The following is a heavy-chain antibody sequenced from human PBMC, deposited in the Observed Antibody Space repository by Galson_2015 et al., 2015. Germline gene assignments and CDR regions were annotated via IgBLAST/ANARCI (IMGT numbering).Heavy chain of an antibody. CDR1: GFTFSNYD. CDR3: ANGGRGWGGGWFDP. D-gene: IGHD6-19*01. V-gene: IGHV3-23*01. CDR2: ISSSGGST. J-gene: IGHJ5*02. Sequence: SLRLSCAASGFTFSNYDMTWVRQAPGKGLEWVSAISSSGGSTYYADSVKGRFTISRDNSKNTLYLQMNSLTDEDTAVYHCANGGRGWGGGWFDPWGQGTLVTVSS.